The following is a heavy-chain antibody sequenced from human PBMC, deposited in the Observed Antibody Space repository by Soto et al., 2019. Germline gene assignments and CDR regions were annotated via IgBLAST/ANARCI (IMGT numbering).Heavy chain of an antibody. D-gene: IGHD7-27*01. CDR3: AYSLIPNWGSRGAFDY. CDR1: GFSLSTSGVG. V-gene: IGHV2-5*02. J-gene: IGHJ4*02. CDR2: IYWDDDK. Sequence: SGPTLVNPTQTLTLTCTFSGFSLSTSGVGVGWIRQPPGKALEWLALIYWDDDKRYSPSLKSRLTITKDTSKNQVVLTMTNMDPVDTATYYCAYSLIPNWGSRGAFDYWGQGTLVTVSS.